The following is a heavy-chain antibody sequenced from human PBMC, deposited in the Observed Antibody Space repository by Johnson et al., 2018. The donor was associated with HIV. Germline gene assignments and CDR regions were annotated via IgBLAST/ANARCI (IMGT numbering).Heavy chain of an antibody. J-gene: IGHJ3*02. CDR3: ARDQAIFGVVLASDAFDI. D-gene: IGHD3-3*01. Sequence: QMLLVESGVGVVQPGRSLRLACPVSGFIFTNFAMHWVRQAPGKGLEWVAVVSYDGSTEFYEDSVKGRFTISRDNSRNTLYLQMNSLRAEDTAVYYCARDQAIFGVVLASDAFDIWGQGTMVTVSS. CDR2: VSYDGSTE. V-gene: IGHV3-30*04. CDR1: GFIFTNFA.